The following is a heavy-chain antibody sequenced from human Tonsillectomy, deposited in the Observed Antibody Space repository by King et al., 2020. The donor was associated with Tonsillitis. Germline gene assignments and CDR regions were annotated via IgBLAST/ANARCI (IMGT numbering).Heavy chain of an antibody. CDR3: ARVLSSSGWKGVFDD. CDR2: IYYSGST. J-gene: IGHJ4*02. V-gene: IGHV4-59*01. CDR1: GGSISSYH. D-gene: IGHD6-19*01. Sequence: QLQESGPGLVKPSETLSLTCTVSGGSISSYHWSWIRQPPGKGLEWIGYIYYSGSTNYNPSLKSRVTISVDTSKNQFSLKLSSVTAADTAVYYCARVLSSSGWKGVFDDWGQGTLVTVSS.